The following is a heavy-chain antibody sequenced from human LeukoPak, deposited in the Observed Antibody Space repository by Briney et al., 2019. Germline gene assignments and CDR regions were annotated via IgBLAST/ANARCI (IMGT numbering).Heavy chain of an antibody. Sequence: SQTLSLTCAISGDSFSSNSAAWNWLRQSPSRGLEWLGSTYYRSKWYNDYAVSVKSRITINPDTSKNQFSLQLNSVTPEDTAVYYCARVPRRVVEYYFDYWGQGTLVTVSS. D-gene: IGHD2-15*01. CDR2: TYYRSKWYN. CDR1: GDSFSSNSAA. J-gene: IGHJ4*02. CDR3: ARVPRRVVEYYFDY. V-gene: IGHV6-1*01.